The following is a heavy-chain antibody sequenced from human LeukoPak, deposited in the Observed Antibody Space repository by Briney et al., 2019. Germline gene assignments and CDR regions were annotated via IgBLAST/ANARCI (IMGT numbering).Heavy chain of an antibody. V-gene: IGHV1-18*01. J-gene: IGHJ4*02. D-gene: IGHD3-10*01. CDR1: GYTFTSYG. CDR2: ISAYNGNT. Sequence: ASVKVSCKASGYTFTSYGISWVRQAPGQGLEWMGWISAYNGNTNYAQKLQGRVTMTTDTSTSTAYMELRSLRSDDTAVYYCARAGSGSGSYYNWGYWGQGTLVTVSS. CDR3: ARAGSGSGSYYNWGY.